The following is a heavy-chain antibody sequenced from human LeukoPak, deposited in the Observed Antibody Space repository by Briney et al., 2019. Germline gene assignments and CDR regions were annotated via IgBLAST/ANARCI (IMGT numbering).Heavy chain of an antibody. D-gene: IGHD1-14*01. CDR1: GFTFSSYA. CDR2: NSGSGGST. V-gene: IGHV3-23*01. Sequence: GGSLRLSCAASGFTFSSYAMSWVRQAPGKGLEWVSVNSGSGGSTYYADSVKGRFTISRDNAKNTVFLQMNSLTAEDTAVYFCARLTGTSSPGVDYWGQGTLVTVSS. J-gene: IGHJ4*02. CDR3: ARLTGTSSPGVDY.